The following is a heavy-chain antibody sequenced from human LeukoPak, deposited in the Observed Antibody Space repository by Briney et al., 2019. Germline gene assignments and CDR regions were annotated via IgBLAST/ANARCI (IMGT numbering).Heavy chain of an antibody. CDR1: GFTFSNAW. J-gene: IGHJ4*02. V-gene: IGHV3-15*01. D-gene: IGHD6-13*01. CDR2: IKSKTDGGTP. Sequence: GGSLRLSCAASGFTFSNAWMSWVRQAPGKGLEWVGRIKSKTDGGTPEYAAPVKGRFTISRDDSKNTLYLQMNSLKTEDTAVYYCTGVSRSSWYDYWGQGTLVTVSS. CDR3: TGVSRSSWYDY.